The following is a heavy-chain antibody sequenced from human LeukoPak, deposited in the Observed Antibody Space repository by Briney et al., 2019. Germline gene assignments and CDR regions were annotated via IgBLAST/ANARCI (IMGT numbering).Heavy chain of an antibody. CDR1: GFTFSSYV. D-gene: IGHD1-26*01. CDR2: ISGGGSGT. CDR3: ARDMGYSGSWPGYFDY. J-gene: IGHJ4*02. Sequence: GGSLRLSCAASGFTFSSYVMSWVRQAPGKGLEWVSSISGGGSGTYYADSVKGRFTISRDNAKNSLYLQMKSLRAEDTTVYYCARDMGYSGSWPGYFDYWGQGVLVTVSS. V-gene: IGHV3-21*03.